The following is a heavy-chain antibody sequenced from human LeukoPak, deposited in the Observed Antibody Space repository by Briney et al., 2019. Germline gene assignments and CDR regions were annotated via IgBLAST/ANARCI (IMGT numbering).Heavy chain of an antibody. CDR1: GFTFSSNG. CDR3: ARGAHYMDV. V-gene: IGHV3-33*01. Sequence: GGSLRLSCVASGFTFSSNGMHWVCQAPGKGLEWVAVIWYDGSNKYYADSVKGRFTISRDNAKNSLYLQMNSLRAEDTAVYYCARGAHYMDVWGKGTTVTVSS. J-gene: IGHJ6*03. CDR2: IWYDGSNK.